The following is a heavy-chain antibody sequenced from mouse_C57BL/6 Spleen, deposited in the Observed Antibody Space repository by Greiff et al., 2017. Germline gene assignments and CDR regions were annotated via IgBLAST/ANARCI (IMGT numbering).Heavy chain of an antibody. J-gene: IGHJ1*03. V-gene: IGHV2-9*01. CDR1: GFSLTSYG. D-gene: IGHD2-1*01. CDR3: AKHGGNLGYFDV. Sequence: VQLQESGPGLVAPSQSLSITCTVSGFSLTSYGVDWVRQPPGKGLEWLGVIWGGGSTNYYSALMSRLSISKDNSKSQVFLKMNSLQTDDTAMYCCAKHGGNLGYFDVWGTGTTVTVSS. CDR2: IWGGGST.